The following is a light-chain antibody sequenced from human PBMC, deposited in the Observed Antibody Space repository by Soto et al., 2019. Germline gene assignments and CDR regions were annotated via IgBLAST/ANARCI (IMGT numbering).Light chain of an antibody. CDR1: QSVLYSSNNKNF. J-gene: IGKJ1*01. V-gene: IGKV4-1*01. CDR3: HQYYSTPPA. CDR2: WAS. Sequence: DIVMTQSPESLAVSLGERATINCKSSQSVLYSSNNKNFLAWYQQKPGQPPKLLIYWASTRESGVPDRFSGSGSGTDFTLTISSLQAEDVAVYYCHQYYSTPPAFGQGTKVEIQ.